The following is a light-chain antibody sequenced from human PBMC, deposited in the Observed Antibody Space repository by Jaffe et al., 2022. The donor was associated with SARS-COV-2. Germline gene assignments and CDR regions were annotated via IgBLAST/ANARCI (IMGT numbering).Light chain of an antibody. CDR3: GTWDSSLSAWV. V-gene: IGLV1-51*01. Sequence: QSVLTQPPSVSAAPGQKVTISCSGSSSNIEHIYVSWYQQFPGTTPKLLIYDDNERASGIPDRFSGSKSGTSATLGITGLQTGDEADYYCGTWDSSLSAWVFGGGTKLTVL. CDR1: SSNIEHIY. CDR2: DDN. J-gene: IGLJ3*02.